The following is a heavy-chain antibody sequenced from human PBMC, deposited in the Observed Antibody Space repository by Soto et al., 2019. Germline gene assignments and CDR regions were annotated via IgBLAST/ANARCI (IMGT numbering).Heavy chain of an antibody. CDR1: GYTFTSYY. D-gene: IGHD3-22*01. V-gene: IGHV1-46*01. J-gene: IGHJ5*02. CDR2: INPSGGST. CDR3: ARDYYDSSGYYYDPNWFDP. Sequence: QVQLVQSGAEVKKPGASVKVSCKASGYTFTSYYMHWVRQAPGQGLEWMGIINPSGGSTSYAQKFQGRGTMTRDTSTSTVYMELSSLRSEDTAVYYCARDYYDSSGYYYDPNWFDPWGQGTLVTVSS.